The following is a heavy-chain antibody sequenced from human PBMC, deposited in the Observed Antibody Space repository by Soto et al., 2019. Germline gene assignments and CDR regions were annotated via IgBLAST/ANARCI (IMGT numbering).Heavy chain of an antibody. CDR2: INQDGSEK. D-gene: IGHD1-1*01. CDR1: GFTFSSYW. Sequence: EVQLVESGGGLVQPGGSLRVSCVASGFTFSSYWMTWVRQAPGKGLEWVANINQDGSEKYSVDSVKGRFTISRDNAKKSLYLQMNSLRAEDTAVYYCARDWEGDYNDFDYWGQGTLVTVSS. CDR3: ARDWEGDYNDFDY. J-gene: IGHJ4*02. V-gene: IGHV3-7*01.